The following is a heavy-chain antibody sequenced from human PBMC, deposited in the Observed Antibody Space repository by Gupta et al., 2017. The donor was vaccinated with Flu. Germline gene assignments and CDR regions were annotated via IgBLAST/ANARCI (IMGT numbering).Heavy chain of an antibody. Sequence: EVHLLDSGGDLVQPGGSLRLSCLASGFTFSDHHMDWVRQATGKGLEWVGRIRKSAKSHTTEEAASVEGRFTLSRDESKNSLYLHMKHLXSXATTLYXWTRDSGFSFHDGCGQVTMFLVAS. J-gene: IGHJ3*01. CDR3: TRDSGFSFHDG. CDR1: GFTFSDHH. V-gene: IGHV3-72*01. D-gene: IGHD5-18*01. CDR2: IRKSAKSHTT.